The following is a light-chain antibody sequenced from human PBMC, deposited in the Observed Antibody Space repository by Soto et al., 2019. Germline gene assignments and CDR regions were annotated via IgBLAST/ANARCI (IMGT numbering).Light chain of an antibody. V-gene: IGLV2-14*01. CDR3: SSYTSSNTLV. J-gene: IGLJ1*01. CDR2: EVS. CDR1: SSDVGGYAY. Sequence: QSVLTQPASVSGSPGQSITISCTGTSSDVGGYAYVSWYQHHPGKAPKLLIYEVSQRPSKFSNRFSGSKSGNTASLTISGLQAEDEADYYCSSYTSSNTLVLGTGTKLTVL.